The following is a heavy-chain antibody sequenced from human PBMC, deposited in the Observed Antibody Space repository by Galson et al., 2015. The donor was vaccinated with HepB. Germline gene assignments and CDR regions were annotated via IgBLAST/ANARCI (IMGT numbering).Heavy chain of an antibody. CDR1: GFTFSSYA. V-gene: IGHV3-30-3*01. CDR2: ILYDGSKK. Sequence: SLRLSCAASGFTFSSYAMHWVRQAPGKGLEWVALILYDGSKKYYADSVKGRFTISRDNSKNTLYLQVNSLRADDTAVYYCARADTIHQIFDYWGQGTLVTGSS. J-gene: IGHJ4*02. CDR3: ARADTIHQIFDY. D-gene: IGHD3-3*01.